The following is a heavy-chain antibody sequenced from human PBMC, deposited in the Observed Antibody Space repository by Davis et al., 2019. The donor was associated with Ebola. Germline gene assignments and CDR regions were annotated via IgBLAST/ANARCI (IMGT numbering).Heavy chain of an antibody. CDR1: GFTFSNAW. D-gene: IGHD6-19*01. J-gene: IGHJ6*04. CDR3: ARDRAVARTLYGMDI. Sequence: ESLKISCAASGFTFSNAWMSWIRQVPGKGLEWIGYISDSGTTNYNPSLKSRVTMSVDTSKNQLSLKVNSVTAADAAVYYCARDRAVARTLYGMDIWGKGTTVTVSS. V-gene: IGHV4-59*01. CDR2: ISDSGTT.